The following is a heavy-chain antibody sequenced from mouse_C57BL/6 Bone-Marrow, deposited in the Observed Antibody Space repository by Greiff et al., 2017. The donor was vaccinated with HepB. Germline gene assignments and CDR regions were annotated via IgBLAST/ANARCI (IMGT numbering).Heavy chain of an antibody. D-gene: IGHD2-1*01. CDR3: ARYPPYCNLFDY. J-gene: IGHJ2*01. CDR1: GFTFTDYY. Sequence: DVKLVESGGGLVQPGGSLSLSCAASGFTFTDYYMSWVRQPPGKALEWLGFIRNKANGYTTEYSASVKGRFTISRDNSQSILYLQMNALRAEDSATYYGARYPPYCNLFDYWGQGTTLTVSS. V-gene: IGHV7-3*01. CDR2: IRNKANGYTT.